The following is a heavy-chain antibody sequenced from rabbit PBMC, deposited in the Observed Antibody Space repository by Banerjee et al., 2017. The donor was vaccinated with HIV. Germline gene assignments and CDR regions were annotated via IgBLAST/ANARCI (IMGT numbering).Heavy chain of an antibody. CDR1: GFSFSSNYD. D-gene: IGHD5-1*01. Sequence: QSLEESGGDLVKPGASLTLTCTASGFSFSSNYDMCWVRQAPGKGLEWIGCIYNGDDSTYYASLAKGRFTISKTSSTTVTLQMTSLTAADTATYFCARRDVGEGRLPFFNLWGPGTLVTVS. V-gene: IGHV1S40*01. CDR2: IYNGDDST. J-gene: IGHJ4*01. CDR3: ARRDVGEGRLPFFNL.